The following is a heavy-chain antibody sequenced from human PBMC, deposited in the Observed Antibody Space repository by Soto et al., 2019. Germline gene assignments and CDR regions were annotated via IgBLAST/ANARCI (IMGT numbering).Heavy chain of an antibody. D-gene: IGHD5-18*01. V-gene: IGHV3-23*01. Sequence: HPGGSLRLSCAASGFTFSSYAMSWVRQAPGKGLEWVSAISGSGGSTYYADSVKGRFTISRDNSKNTLYLQMNSLRAEDTAVYYCAKDFLSTAMVTGWGGYHDAFDSWGQGTMVTVSS. CDR1: GFTFSSYA. J-gene: IGHJ3*02. CDR3: AKDFLSTAMVTGWGGYHDAFDS. CDR2: ISGSGGST.